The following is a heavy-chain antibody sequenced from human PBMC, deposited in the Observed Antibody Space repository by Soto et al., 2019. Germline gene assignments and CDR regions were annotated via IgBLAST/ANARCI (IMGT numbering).Heavy chain of an antibody. J-gene: IGHJ4*02. CDR2: ISCSGGST. D-gene: IGHD2-2*01. CDR3: EGSTSSSALAKYFDY. CDR1: GFTFSSYA. Sequence: GGSLRLSCAASGFTFSSYAMSWVRQAPGKGLEWVSAISCSGGSTYYADSVKGRFTISRDNSKNTLYLQMNSLRAEDTAVYYCEGSTSSSALAKYFDYWGQGTPVTAPQ. V-gene: IGHV3-23*01.